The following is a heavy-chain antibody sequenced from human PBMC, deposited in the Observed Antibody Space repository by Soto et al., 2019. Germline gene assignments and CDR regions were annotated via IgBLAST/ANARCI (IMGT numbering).Heavy chain of an antibody. CDR2: IRSKAYGGTT. J-gene: IGHJ4*02. V-gene: IGHV3-49*03. CDR1: GFTFGDYA. D-gene: IGHD5-12*01. CDR3: TRSNRYSGYDHPYFDY. Sequence: GGSLRLSCTASGFTFGDYAMSWFRQAPGKGLEWVGFIRSKAYGGTTEYAASVKGRFTISRDESKSIAYLQMNSLKTEDTAVYYCTRSNRYSGYDHPYFDYWGQGTLVTVSS.